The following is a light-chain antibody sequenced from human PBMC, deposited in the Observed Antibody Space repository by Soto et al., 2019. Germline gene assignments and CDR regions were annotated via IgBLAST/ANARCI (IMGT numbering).Light chain of an antibody. V-gene: IGKV1-9*01. Sequence: DIQLTQSPSFLSASIGDRVSITCRASQDISSYLAWYQRKPGKAPKLLIYGASTLQSGVPSSFSGSGSGTEFTLTISILQPEDFATYYCQQLYSSPLTFGGGTKVEIK. CDR2: GAS. CDR3: QQLYSSPLT. J-gene: IGKJ4*01. CDR1: QDISSY.